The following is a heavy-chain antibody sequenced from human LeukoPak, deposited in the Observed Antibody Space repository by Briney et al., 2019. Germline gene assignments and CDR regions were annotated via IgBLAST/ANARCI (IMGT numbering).Heavy chain of an antibody. Sequence: GGSLRLSCAASGFTFSSYAMSWVRQAPGKGLEWVSVISGSGGSTYYADSVKGRFTISRDNSKNTLYLQMNSLRVEDTAVYYCAKGRELRNPFDYWGQGTLVTVSS. CDR2: ISGSGGST. CDR3: AKGRELRNPFDY. V-gene: IGHV3-23*01. D-gene: IGHD1-26*01. CDR1: GFTFSSYA. J-gene: IGHJ4*02.